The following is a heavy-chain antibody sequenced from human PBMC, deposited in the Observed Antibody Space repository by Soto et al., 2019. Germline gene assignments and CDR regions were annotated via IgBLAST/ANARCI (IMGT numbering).Heavy chain of an antibody. Sequence: EVQLVESGGGLVKPGGSLRLSCAASGFTFSSYNMNWVRQAPGKGLEWVSSISSSSSYTNSADSVKGRFTISRDNAKNSLYLQMSSLRAEDTAVYYCARADNNYSDYWGQGTLVTVSS. CDR2: ISSSSSYT. J-gene: IGHJ4*02. V-gene: IGHV3-21*02. CDR1: GFTFSSYN. CDR3: ARADNNYSDY. D-gene: IGHD1-20*01.